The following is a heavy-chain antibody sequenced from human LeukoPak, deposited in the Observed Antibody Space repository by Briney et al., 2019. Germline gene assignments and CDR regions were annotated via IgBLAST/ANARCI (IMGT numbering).Heavy chain of an antibody. D-gene: IGHD5-18*01. V-gene: IGHV4-59*01. CDR1: GGSISGYY. CDR2: IFSSGST. CDR3: AREGYSYGHDY. J-gene: IGHJ4*02. Sequence: SETLSLTCTVSGGSISGYYWSWIRQPPGKGLEWIGYIFSSGSTKYNPSLKSRVTISVDTSKNQFSLKLSSVTAADTAVYYCAREGYSYGHDYWGQGSLVTVSS.